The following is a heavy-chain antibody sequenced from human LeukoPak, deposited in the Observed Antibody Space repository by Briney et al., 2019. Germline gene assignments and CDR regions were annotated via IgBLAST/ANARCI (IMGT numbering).Heavy chain of an antibody. V-gene: IGHV3-48*03. CDR3: ARDYYYGSGRFDY. J-gene: IGHJ4*02. CDR1: GFTFSSYE. D-gene: IGHD3-10*01. Sequence: SGGSLRLSCAASGFTFSSYEMNWVRQAPGKGLEWVSYISSSGSTIYYPDSVKGRFTISRDNAKNSLYLRINSLRAEDTAVYYCARDYYYGSGRFDYWGQGTLVTVSS. CDR2: ISSSGSTI.